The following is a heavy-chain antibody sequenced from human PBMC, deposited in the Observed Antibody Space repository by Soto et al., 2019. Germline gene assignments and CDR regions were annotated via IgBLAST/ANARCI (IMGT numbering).Heavy chain of an antibody. J-gene: IGHJ6*02. D-gene: IGHD6-13*01. CDR3: TRGTWIAAPDYYYYGMDV. Sequence: GGSLRLSCTASGFTFGDYAMSWFRQAPGKGLEWVGFIRSKAYGGTTEYAASVKGRFTISRDDSKSIAYLQMNSLKTEDTAVYYCTRGTWIAAPDYYYYGMDVWGQGTTVTVSS. CDR2: IRSKAYGGTT. CDR1: GFTFGDYA. V-gene: IGHV3-49*03.